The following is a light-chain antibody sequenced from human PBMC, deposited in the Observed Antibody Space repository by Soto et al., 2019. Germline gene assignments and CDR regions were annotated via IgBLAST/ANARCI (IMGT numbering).Light chain of an antibody. CDR1: QSVSSGY. CDR3: QQYATSPALT. J-gene: IGKJ4*01. V-gene: IGKV3-20*01. Sequence: EIVLTQSPATLSLSPGERATLSCRASQSVSSGYFAWYQQRPGQAPRLLIYAASSRATGIPDRFSGSGSGTDFTLTISRLEPEDFAVYYCQQYATSPALTFGGGTKVDIK. CDR2: AAS.